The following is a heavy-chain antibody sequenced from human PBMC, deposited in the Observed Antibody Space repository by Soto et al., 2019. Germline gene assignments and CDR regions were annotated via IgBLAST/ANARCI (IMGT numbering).Heavy chain of an antibody. CDR2: IYYSGST. D-gene: IGHD2-2*01. V-gene: IGHV4-59*08. J-gene: IGHJ6*02. CDR3: ARLVGYCSSTSCDRYHYYYGMDV. CDR1: GGSISSYY. Sequence: PSETLSLTCTVSGGSISSYYWSWIRQPPGKGLEWIGYIYYSGSTNYNPSLKSRVTISVDTSKNQFSLKLSSVTAADTAVYYCARLVGYCSSTSCDRYHYYYGMDVWGQGTTVTVSS.